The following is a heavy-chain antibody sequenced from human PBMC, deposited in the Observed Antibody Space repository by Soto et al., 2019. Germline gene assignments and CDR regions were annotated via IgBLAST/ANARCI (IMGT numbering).Heavy chain of an antibody. CDR2: ISGGSSDI. Sequence: EVQLVESGGGLVKPGGSLRLSCAGSGFTFSSYSFNWVRQAPGKGLEWVSSISGGSSDIYYADSVRGRLTISRDNAKDAVYLQMSSLRAEDTAIYYCARVIMGPSTWWNRAFNFWGQGTLVTVSS. CDR3: ARVIMGPSTWWNRAFNF. D-gene: IGHD1-26*01. V-gene: IGHV3-21*01. CDR1: GFTFSSYS. J-gene: IGHJ4*02.